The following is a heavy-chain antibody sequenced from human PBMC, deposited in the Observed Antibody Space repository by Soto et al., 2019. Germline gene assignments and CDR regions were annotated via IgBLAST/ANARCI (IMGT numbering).Heavy chain of an antibody. Sequence: SETLSLTCTVSGGSISSGGYYWSWIRQPPGKGLEWIGYIYHSGSTYYNPSLKSRVTISVDRSKNQFSLKLSSVTAADTAVYYCARSYIVPTNWFDPWGQGTLVTVSS. CDR2: IYHSGST. CDR3: ARSYIVPTNWFDP. J-gene: IGHJ5*02. V-gene: IGHV4-30-2*01. CDR1: GGSISSGGYY. D-gene: IGHD2-8*01.